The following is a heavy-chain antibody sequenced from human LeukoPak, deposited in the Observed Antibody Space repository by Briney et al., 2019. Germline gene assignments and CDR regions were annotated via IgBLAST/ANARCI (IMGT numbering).Heavy chain of an antibody. CDR1: GGSISSYY. J-gene: IGHJ4*02. D-gene: IGHD5-18*01. CDR2: IYTSGST. CDR3: ARGDTALDY. Sequence: PSETLCLTCTVPGGSISSYYWCWIRHPAGKGLERIGRIYTSGSTNYNPSLKSRVTMSVATSKNQFSLKLSSVTAADTAVYYCARGDTALDYWGQGTLVTVSS. V-gene: IGHV4-4*07.